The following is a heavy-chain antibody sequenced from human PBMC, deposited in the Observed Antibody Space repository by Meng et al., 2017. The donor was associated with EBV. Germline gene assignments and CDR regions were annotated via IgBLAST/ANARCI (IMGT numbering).Heavy chain of an antibody. V-gene: IGHV1-69*01. CDR2: LIPMSGAP. CDR3: ASESGRGYTPDY. J-gene: IGHJ4*02. Sequence: GKGGQAGAEGKKPGSSVTVSCKTSGGTFTSDAISWVRQAPGQGLEWMGGLIPMSGAPNYAQKFQGRITITADESTSTHYMDLSSLRSEDTAVYYCASESGRGYTPDYWGQGTLVTVFS. CDR1: GGTFTSDA. D-gene: IGHD3-10*01.